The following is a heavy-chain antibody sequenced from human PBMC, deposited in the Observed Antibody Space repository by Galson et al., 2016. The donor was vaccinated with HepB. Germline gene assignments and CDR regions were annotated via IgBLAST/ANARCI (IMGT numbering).Heavy chain of an antibody. J-gene: IGHJ4*02. CDR3: TRCSGGSCYGEGFDY. CDR1: GFTFGDYA. V-gene: IGHV3-49*03. Sequence: SLRLSCAASGFTFGDYAMSWFRQAPGKGLDWVGFIRSKIYGGTTEYAASVKGRFTISRDDSKSLAYLQMNSLKTEDTAVYYCTRCSGGSCYGEGFDYWGQGTLVTVSS. CDR2: IRSKIYGGTT. D-gene: IGHD2-15*01.